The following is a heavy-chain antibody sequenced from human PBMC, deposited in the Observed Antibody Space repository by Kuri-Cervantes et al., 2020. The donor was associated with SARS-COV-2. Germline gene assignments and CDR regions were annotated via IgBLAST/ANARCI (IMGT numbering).Heavy chain of an antibody. J-gene: IGHJ5*02. CDR3: ARGGWSGPTYNWFDP. CDR1: GGTFSSYA. V-gene: IGHV1-69*13. CDR2: IIPIFGTA. Sequence: SVKVSCKASGGTFSSYAISWVRQAPGRGLEWMGGIIPIFGTANYAQKFQGRVTITADESTSTAYMELSSLRSEDTAVYYCARGGWSGPTYNWFDPWGQGTLVTVSS. D-gene: IGHD3-3*01.